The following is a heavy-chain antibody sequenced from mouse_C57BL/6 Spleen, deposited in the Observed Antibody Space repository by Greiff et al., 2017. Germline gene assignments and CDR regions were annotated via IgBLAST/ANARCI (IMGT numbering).Heavy chain of an antibody. V-gene: IGHV8-12*01. D-gene: IGHD1-1*01. Sequence: QVTLQVSGPGILQSSQTLSLTCSFSGFSLSTSGMGVSWIRQPSGKGLEWMAHIYWDDDKRYNPSLKGRRTISKNTSRNQVFPKITSVDTADTATYYGARGSSLYYYAMDYWGQGTSVTVSS. CDR1: GFSLSTSGMG. J-gene: IGHJ4*01. CDR2: IYWDDDK. CDR3: ARGSSLYYYAMDY.